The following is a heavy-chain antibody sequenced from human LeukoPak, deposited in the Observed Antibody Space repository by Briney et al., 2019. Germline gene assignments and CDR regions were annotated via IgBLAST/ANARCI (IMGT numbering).Heavy chain of an antibody. CDR3: ARNLPAADY. V-gene: IGHV3-53*01. Sequence: GGSLRLSCAASGFTVSSNYMSWVRQAPGKGLEWVSVIYSGGSTYYADSVKGRFTISRDNAKNSLYLQMSSLRAEDTAVYYCARNLPAADYWGQGTLVIVSS. J-gene: IGHJ4*02. D-gene: IGHD2-2*01. CDR2: IYSGGST. CDR1: GFTVSSNY.